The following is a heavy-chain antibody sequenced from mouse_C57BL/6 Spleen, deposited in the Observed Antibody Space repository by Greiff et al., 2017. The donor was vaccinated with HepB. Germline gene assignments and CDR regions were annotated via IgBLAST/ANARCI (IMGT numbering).Heavy chain of an antibody. J-gene: IGHJ4*01. CDR2: IWGVGST. CDR1: GFSLTSYG. Sequence: QVQLQQSGPGLVAPSQSLSITCTVSGFSLTSYGVDWVRQSPGKGLEWLGVIWGVGSTNYNSALKSRLSISKDNSKSQVFLKMNSLQTDDTAMYYCAGSLYGSSFYYAMDYWGQGTSVTVSS. V-gene: IGHV2-6*01. CDR3: AGSLYGSSFYYAMDY. D-gene: IGHD1-1*01.